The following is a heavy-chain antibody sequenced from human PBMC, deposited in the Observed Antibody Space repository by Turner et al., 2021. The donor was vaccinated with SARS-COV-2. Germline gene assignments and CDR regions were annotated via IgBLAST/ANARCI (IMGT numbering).Heavy chain of an antibody. CDR3: ARGYQVRVNWFDP. V-gene: IGHV1-24*01. J-gene: IGHJ5*02. CDR1: GYTLTELS. CDR2: FGPEDGET. Sequence: QLQLVQSGAEVVKPRASVKVPCKNSGYTLTELSMSWVRQAPGKGLEWMGGFGPEDGETIYGQNIQGRVTMTDDTSTDTAYMELSSLGSEDTAVYFCARGYQVRVNWFDPWGQGTLVTVSS. D-gene: IGHD2-2*01.